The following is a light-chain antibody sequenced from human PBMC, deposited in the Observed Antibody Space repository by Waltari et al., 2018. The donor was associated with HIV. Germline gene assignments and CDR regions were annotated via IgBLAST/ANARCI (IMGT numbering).Light chain of an antibody. Sequence: QSALTQPRSVSGSPGQSVTISCTGTSSDVGGYNFVSWYQQHPGKVTKLLVYGVSKRPSRVPDRFSGSKSGNTASLTISVLQVEDEGDYYCCSYAGGSRVFGTGTKVTVL. CDR2: GVS. CDR3: CSYAGGSRV. V-gene: IGLV2-11*01. CDR1: SSDVGGYNF. J-gene: IGLJ1*01.